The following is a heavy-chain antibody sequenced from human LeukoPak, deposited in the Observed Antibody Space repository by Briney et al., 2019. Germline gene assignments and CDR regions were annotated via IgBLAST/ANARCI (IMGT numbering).Heavy chain of an antibody. CDR1: GFISTIYS. CDR2: ITGSGDTI. J-gene: IGHJ4*02. CDR3: ARNLIGGPAALVDY. D-gene: IGHD2-2*01. V-gene: IGHV3-48*02. Sequence: PGGSLTLSCAPSGFISTIYSMNWVRQAPGKGLGWVSYITGSGDTIYYAGAVEGRFTISRDNAKNSLYLKMNSLGDEDTALYYCARNLIGGPAALVDYWGQGTLVTVSP.